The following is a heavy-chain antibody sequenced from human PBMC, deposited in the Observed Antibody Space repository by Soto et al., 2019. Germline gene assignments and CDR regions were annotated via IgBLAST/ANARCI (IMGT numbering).Heavy chain of an antibody. J-gene: IGHJ3*02. V-gene: IGHV3-53*01. CDR1: GFTVSTNY. CDR2: IYSGGKT. CDR3: ARMASLREWLLNAFDM. D-gene: IGHD6-19*01. Sequence: PGGSLRLSCAASGFTVSTNYISWVRQAPGKGLEWVSIIYSGGKTYYADSVKGRFVISRDNSKNTLYLQMNSLRVEDTAVYYCARMASLREWLLNAFDMWGQGTTVTVSS.